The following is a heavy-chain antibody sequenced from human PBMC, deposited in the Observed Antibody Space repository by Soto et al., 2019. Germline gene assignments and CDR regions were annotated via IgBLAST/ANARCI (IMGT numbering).Heavy chain of an antibody. V-gene: IGHV4-31*03. Sequence: QVQLQESGPGLVKPSQTLSLTCTVSGGSISSGGYYWSWIRQHPGKGLEWIGYIYYSGSTYYNPSLKGRVTISVDTSKNQFSLKLSSVTAADTAVYYCARDNYCSGGSCYFPHWYLDLWGRGTLVTVSS. CDR1: GGSISSGGYY. D-gene: IGHD2-15*01. CDR2: IYYSGST. J-gene: IGHJ2*01. CDR3: ARDNYCSGGSCYFPHWYLDL.